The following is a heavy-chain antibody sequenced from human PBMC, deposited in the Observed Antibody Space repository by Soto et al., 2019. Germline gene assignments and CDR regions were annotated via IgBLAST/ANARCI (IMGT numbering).Heavy chain of an antibody. V-gene: IGHV3-15*01. Sequence: GGSLRLSCAASGFTFSNAWRSWVRQAPGKGLEWVGRIKSKTDGGTTDYAAPVKGRFTISRDDSKNTLYLQMNSLRAEDTAVYYCAKDLGGSDPWGQGTLVTVSS. J-gene: IGHJ5*02. CDR3: AKDLGGSDP. CDR2: IKSKTDGGTT. CDR1: GFTFSNAW. D-gene: IGHD3-10*01.